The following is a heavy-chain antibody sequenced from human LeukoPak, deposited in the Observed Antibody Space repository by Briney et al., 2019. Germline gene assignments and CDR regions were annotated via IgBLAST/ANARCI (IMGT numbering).Heavy chain of an antibody. CDR3: ARLNQVGATWGY. D-gene: IGHD1-26*01. CDR2: IIPIFATA. J-gene: IGHJ4*02. Sequence: SVKVSCKASGGTFSSSAFSWVRQAPGQGLEWLGGIIPIFATANYAQNFQGRVTITADESTSTAYMELSSLRSEDTAVYYCARLNQVGATWGYWGQGTLVTVSS. CDR1: GGTFSSSA. V-gene: IGHV1-69*01.